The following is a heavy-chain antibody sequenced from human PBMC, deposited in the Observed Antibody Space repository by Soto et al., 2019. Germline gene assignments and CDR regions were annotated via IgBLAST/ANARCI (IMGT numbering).Heavy chain of an antibody. CDR2: IIPIFGTA. CDR3: ARSRMATVVIGAFDI. J-gene: IGHJ3*02. Sequence: ASVKVSCKASGGTFSSYAITWVRQAPGQGLEWMGGIIPIFGTANYAQKFQGRVTITADESTSTAYMELSSLRSEDTAVHYCARSRMATVVIGAFDIWGQGTMVTVSS. CDR1: GGTFSSYA. V-gene: IGHV1-69*13. D-gene: IGHD4-17*01.